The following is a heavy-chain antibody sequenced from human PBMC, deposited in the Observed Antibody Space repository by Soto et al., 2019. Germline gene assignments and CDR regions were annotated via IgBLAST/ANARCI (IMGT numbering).Heavy chain of an antibody. V-gene: IGHV3-72*01. CDR1: GFSFSDYY. CDR2: SRNKVKSYTT. D-gene: IGHD3-3*01. CDR3: SKLEGG. Sequence: EEQLVESGGGLVQPGGSLTLSCAASGFSFSDYYMEWVRQAPGKGLEWVARSRNKVKSYTTDYAASVKGRFTISRDLSKNSLYLEMNNLKTEDTAVYYCSKLEGGWCQGTLVTVSS. J-gene: IGHJ4*02.